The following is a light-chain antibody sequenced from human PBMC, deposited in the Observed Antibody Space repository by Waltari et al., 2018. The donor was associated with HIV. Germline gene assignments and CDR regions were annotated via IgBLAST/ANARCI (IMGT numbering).Light chain of an antibody. Sequence: QSALTQPASVSGSPGQWITISCTGTNSDIGLYNFVSCYQQHPGKAPKLIIFEVSNRPSGVSDRFSGSKSGNTASLTISGLQAEDEADYYCSSYRNSRTWVFGGGTKLTVL. CDR2: EVS. CDR1: NSDIGLYNF. J-gene: IGLJ3*02. CDR3: SSYRNSRTWV. V-gene: IGLV2-14*01.